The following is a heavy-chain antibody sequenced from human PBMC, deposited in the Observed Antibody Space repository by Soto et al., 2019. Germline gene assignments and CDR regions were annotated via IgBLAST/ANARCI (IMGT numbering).Heavy chain of an antibody. CDR3: AHGDPAYFDSSVYYRGTYFQH. CDR1: GFSLSTSAVG. V-gene: IGHV2-5*01. D-gene: IGHD3-22*01. J-gene: IGHJ1*01. Sequence: QITLKASGPTLVKPTQTLTLTCTFSGFSLSTSAVGVGWIRQPPGKALEWLALIYLNDDKRYSPSLNSRLTSTKYTPKNQVVLTMTNMEPVDTATYFSAHGDPAYFDSSVYYRGTYFQHWGQGTLVTVSS. CDR2: IYLNDDK.